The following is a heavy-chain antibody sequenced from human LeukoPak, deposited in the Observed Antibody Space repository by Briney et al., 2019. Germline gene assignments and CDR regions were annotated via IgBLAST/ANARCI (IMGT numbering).Heavy chain of an antibody. CDR2: IIPIFGTA. V-gene: IGHV1-69*13. Sequence: ASVKVSCKASGGTFSSYAISWVRQAPGQGLEWMGGIIPIFGTANYAQKFQGRVTITADESTSTAYMELSSLRSEDTAVYYCARAANYDFWSTRSRYYYYYMDVWGKGTTVTVSS. D-gene: IGHD3-3*01. CDR3: ARAANYDFWSTRSRYYYYYMDV. J-gene: IGHJ6*03. CDR1: GGTFSSYA.